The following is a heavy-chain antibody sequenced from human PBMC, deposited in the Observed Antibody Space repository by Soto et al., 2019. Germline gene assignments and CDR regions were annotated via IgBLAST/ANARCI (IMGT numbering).Heavy chain of an antibody. V-gene: IGHV3-23*01. CDR3: ATVGAAAGKFDY. Sequence: GGSLRLSCAASGFTFSSYAMSWVRQAPGKGLEWVSAISGSGGSTYYADSVKGRFTISRDNSKNTLYLQMNSLRAEDTAVYYCATVGAAAGKFDYWGQGTLVTVSS. J-gene: IGHJ4*02. CDR1: GFTFSSYA. D-gene: IGHD6-13*01. CDR2: ISGSGGST.